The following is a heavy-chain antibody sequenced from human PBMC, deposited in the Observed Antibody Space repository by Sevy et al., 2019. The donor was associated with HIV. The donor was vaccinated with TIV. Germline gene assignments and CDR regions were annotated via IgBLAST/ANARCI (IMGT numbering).Heavy chain of an antibody. CDR1: GYTFSRSV. J-gene: IGHJ4*02. CDR2: ISSYNGKT. D-gene: IGHD6-19*01. Sequence: ASVKVSCMASGYTFSRSVITWVRQAPGQGLEWMGWISSYNGKTNYAQKFQDRVTMTTDTSTNTAYMELRSLRSDDTAIYFCARGRGIAVAGGVYYSDYWGQGSLVTVSS. V-gene: IGHV1-18*04. CDR3: ARGRGIAVAGGVYYSDY.